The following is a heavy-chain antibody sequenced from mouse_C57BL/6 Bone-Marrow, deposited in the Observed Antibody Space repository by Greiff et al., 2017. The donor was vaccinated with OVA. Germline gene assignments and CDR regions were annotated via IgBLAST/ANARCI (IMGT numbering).Heavy chain of an antibody. CDR2: ISNLAYSI. CDR1: GFTFSDYG. D-gene: IGHD6-1*01. V-gene: IGHV5-15*04. Sequence: DVMLVESGGGLVQPGGSLKLSCAASGFTFSDYGMAWVRQAPRKGPEWVAFISNLAYSIYYADTVTGRFTISRENAKNTLYLEMSSLRSEDTAMYYCARRSPLSAMDYWGQGTSVTVSS. CDR3: ARRSPLSAMDY. J-gene: IGHJ4*01.